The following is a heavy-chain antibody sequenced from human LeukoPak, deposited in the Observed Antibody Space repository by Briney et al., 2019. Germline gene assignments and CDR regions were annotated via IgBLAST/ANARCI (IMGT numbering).Heavy chain of an antibody. D-gene: IGHD5-12*01. CDR3: ARVKNRSGYRGYALDY. V-gene: IGHV3-30-3*01. CDR1: GFAFSDYA. J-gene: IGHJ4*02. Sequence: QSGGSLRLSCAASGFAFSDYAMHWVRQAPGKGPEWVAVISYDGSIKFYLESVRGRFTVSRDNSKCTVSLQMNRLRAEDTAVYYCARVKNRSGYRGYALDYWGQGNLVTVSS. CDR2: ISYDGSIK.